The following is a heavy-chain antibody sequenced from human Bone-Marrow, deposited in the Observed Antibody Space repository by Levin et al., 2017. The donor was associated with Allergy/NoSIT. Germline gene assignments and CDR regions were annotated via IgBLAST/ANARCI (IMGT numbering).Heavy chain of an antibody. D-gene: IGHD6-6*01. CDR1: GFTFSSYS. V-gene: IGHV3-21*01. CDR2: ISSSSSYI. J-gene: IGHJ4*02. CDR3: ATIAARVSEDY. Sequence: GESLKISCAASGFTFSSYSMNWVRQAPGKGLEWVSSISSSSSYIYYADSVKGRFTISRDNAKNSLYLQMNSLRAEDTAVYYCATIAARVSEDYWGQGTLVTVSS.